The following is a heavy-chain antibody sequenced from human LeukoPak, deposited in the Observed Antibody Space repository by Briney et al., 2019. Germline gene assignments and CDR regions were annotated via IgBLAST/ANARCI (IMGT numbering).Heavy chain of an antibody. J-gene: IGHJ4*02. CDR3: AKEGPGWLQFVGIFDY. Sequence: GGSLRLSCAASGFTFSSYAMSWVRQAPGKGLEWVSAISGSGGSTYYADSVKGRFTISRDNSKNTLYLQMNSLRAEDTAVYYCAKEGPGWLQFVGIFDYWGQGTLVTVSS. V-gene: IGHV3-23*01. CDR1: GFTFSSYA. D-gene: IGHD5-24*01. CDR2: ISGSGGST.